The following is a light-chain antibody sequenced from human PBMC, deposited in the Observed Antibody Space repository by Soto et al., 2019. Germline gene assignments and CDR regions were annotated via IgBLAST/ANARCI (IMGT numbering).Light chain of an antibody. V-gene: IGKV1-5*03. J-gene: IGKJ1*01. CDR2: KAS. Sequence: DIQMTQSPSTLSASVEDRVTITCRASQSISSWLAWYQQKPGKAPKLLIYKASSLESGVPSRFSGSGSGTEFTLTISSLQPDDFATYYCQLYNSSPWTFGQGTKVEIK. CDR3: QLYNSSPWT. CDR1: QSISSW.